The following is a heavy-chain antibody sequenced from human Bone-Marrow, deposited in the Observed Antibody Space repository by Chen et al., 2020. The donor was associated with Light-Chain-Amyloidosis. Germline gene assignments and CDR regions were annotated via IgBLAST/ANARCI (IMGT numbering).Heavy chain of an antibody. CDR1: ETSIDAAY. CDR2: IFYSGST. D-gene: IGHD2-21*02. CDR3: ARVQTVTALNY. V-gene: IGHV4-59*01. J-gene: IGHJ4*02. Sequence: QVQLQESGPGLVKPSETLSLTCSVSETSIDAAYWAWIRQPPWKGLEWIGYIFYSGSTTYNPSLKSRVTMSVDTSTNQFSLKLTSLTTADTAVYYCARVQTVTALNYWGQGTMVTVSS.